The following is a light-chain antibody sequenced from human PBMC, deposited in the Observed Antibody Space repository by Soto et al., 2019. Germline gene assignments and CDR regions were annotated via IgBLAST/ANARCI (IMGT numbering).Light chain of an antibody. Sequence: DIQMTQSPSTLSASEGDRVTISCRASQSVSIWLAWYQQKPGRAPKLLIYKSSILESGVPSRFSGSGSGTEFTLTISSLQPDDFETYYCQKFNTSPWTFGQGTRWISN. CDR1: QSVSIW. V-gene: IGKV1-5*03. J-gene: IGKJ1*01. CDR2: KSS. CDR3: QKFNTSPWT.